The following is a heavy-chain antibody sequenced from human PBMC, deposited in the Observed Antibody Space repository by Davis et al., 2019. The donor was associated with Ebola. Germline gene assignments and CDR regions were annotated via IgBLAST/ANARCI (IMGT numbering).Heavy chain of an antibody. J-gene: IGHJ6*02. D-gene: IGHD4-17*01. CDR3: ARDLAVTTYGAYYYYGMDV. Sequence: GGSLRLSCAASGFTFSDYYMSWIRQAPGKGLEWVSYISSSGFTIYYADSVKGRFTISRDNAKNSLYLQMNSLRAEDTAVYYCARDLAVTTYGAYYYYGMDVWGQGTTVTVSS. V-gene: IGHV3-11*01. CDR2: ISSSGFTI. CDR1: GFTFSDYY.